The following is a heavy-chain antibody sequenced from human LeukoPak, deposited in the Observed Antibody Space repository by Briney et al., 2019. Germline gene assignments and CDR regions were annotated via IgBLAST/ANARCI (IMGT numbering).Heavy chain of an antibody. J-gene: IGHJ3*01. V-gene: IGHV4-31*03. CDR1: GDSMSSGGYL. D-gene: IGHD2-2*01. Sequence: SETLSLTCTVSGDSMSSGGYLWSWIRQHPGKGLEWIGYMFYSGTSYYSPSLQSRLTISADTSQKQFSLKMSSVTAADTAVYYCARLTCSGSSCSVGGGFDVWGQGTVVTVSS. CDR3: ARLTCSGSSCSVGGGFDV. CDR2: MFYSGTS.